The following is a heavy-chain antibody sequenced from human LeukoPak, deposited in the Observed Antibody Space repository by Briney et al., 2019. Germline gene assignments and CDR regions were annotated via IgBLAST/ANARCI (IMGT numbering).Heavy chain of an antibody. J-gene: IGHJ6*03. Sequence: ASVKVSCKASGGTFSSYAISWVRQAPGQGLEWMGGIIPIFGTANYAQKFQGRVTITTDESTSTAYMELSSLRSEDTAVYYCAVVPAAMFYCMDVWGKGTTVTVSS. D-gene: IGHD2-2*01. CDR3: AVVPAAMFYCMDV. CDR2: IIPIFGTA. V-gene: IGHV1-69*05. CDR1: GGTFSSYA.